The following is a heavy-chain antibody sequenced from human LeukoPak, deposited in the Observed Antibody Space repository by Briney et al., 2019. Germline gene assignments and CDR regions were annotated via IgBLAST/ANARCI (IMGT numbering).Heavy chain of an antibody. CDR2: TRDKAKSYTT. CDR3: ARDTHVAMDV. V-gene: IGHV3-72*01. D-gene: IGHD2-21*01. CDR1: GFTFSDHY. Sequence: GGSLRLSCAASGFTFSDHYMNWVRQAPGKGLEWVGRTRDKAKSYTTEYAASVKGRFTVTRDDSKNSLSLQMSNVKTEDTAVYYCARDTHVAMDVWGKGTTVTVSS. J-gene: IGHJ6*04.